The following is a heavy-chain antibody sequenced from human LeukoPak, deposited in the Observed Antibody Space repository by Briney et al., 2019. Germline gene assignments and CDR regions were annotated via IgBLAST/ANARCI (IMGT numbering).Heavy chain of an antibody. V-gene: IGHV1-2*02. CDR3: ARVGVNSSSWYFDY. Sequence: ASVKVSCKASGYTFTAYYMHWVRQAPGQGLEWMGWINPNSGGTNYAQKFQRRVTMTRDTSVSTAYMELGRLRSDDTAVYYCARVGVNSSSWYFDYWGQGTLVTVSS. J-gene: IGHJ4*02. CDR2: INPNSGGT. CDR1: GYTFTAYY. D-gene: IGHD6-13*01.